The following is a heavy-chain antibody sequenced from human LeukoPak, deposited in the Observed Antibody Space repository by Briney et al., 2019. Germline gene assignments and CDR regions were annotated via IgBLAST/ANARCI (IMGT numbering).Heavy chain of an antibody. V-gene: IGHV1-24*01. CDR1: GYTLTELS. D-gene: IGHD1-26*01. CDR3: ATYVSRGSYRPLYYYYGMDV. CDR2: FDPEDGET. J-gene: IGHJ6*02. Sequence: ASVTVSCKVSGYTLTELSMHWVRQAPGKGLEWMGGFDPEDGETIYAQKFQGRVTMTEDTSTDTAYMELSSLRSEDTAVYYCATYVSRGSYRPLYYYYGMDVWGQGTTVTVSS.